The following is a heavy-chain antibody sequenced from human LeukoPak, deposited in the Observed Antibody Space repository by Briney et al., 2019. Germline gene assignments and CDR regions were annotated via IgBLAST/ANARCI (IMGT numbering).Heavy chain of an antibody. CDR1: GDSISNSNYY. CDR2: IYYSGST. CDR3: ARGGCSSTSCYAFNYYYYYYMDV. J-gene: IGHJ6*03. D-gene: IGHD2-2*01. V-gene: IGHV4-39*01. Sequence: PSETLSLTCSVSGDSISNSNYYWGWIRQPPGKGLEWIGSIYYSGSTYYNPSLKSRVTISVDTSKNQFSLKLSSVTAADTAVYYCARGGCSSTSCYAFNYYYYYYMDVWGKGTTVTISS.